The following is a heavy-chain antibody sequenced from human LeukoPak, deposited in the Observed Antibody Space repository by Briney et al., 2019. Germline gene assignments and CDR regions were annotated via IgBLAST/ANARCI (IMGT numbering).Heavy chain of an antibody. D-gene: IGHD6-19*01. J-gene: IGHJ4*02. CDR2: INHSGST. CDR1: GGSFSGYY. Sequence: PSETLSLTCAVYGGSFSGYYWSWIRQPPGKGLEWIGEINHSGSTNYNPSLKSRVTISVDTSKNQFSLKLSSVTAADTAVYYCARVGSGWSPVEYYFDYWGQGTLVTVSS. CDR3: ARVGSGWSPVEYYFDY. V-gene: IGHV4-34*01.